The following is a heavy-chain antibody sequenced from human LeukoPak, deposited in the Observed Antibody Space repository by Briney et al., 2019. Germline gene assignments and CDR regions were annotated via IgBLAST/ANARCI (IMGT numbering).Heavy chain of an antibody. V-gene: IGHV3-20*04. CDR2: INWNGGST. D-gene: IGHD6-13*01. Sequence: PGGTLRLSCAASGFTFDDYGMSWIRQAPGKGLEWVSGINWNGGSTGYADSVKGRFTISRDNAKNSLYLQMNSLRAEDTALYYCARPNTPGGDLSSSWYGYWGQGTLVTVSS. CDR3: ARPNTPGGDLSSSWYGY. CDR1: GFTFDDYG. J-gene: IGHJ4*02.